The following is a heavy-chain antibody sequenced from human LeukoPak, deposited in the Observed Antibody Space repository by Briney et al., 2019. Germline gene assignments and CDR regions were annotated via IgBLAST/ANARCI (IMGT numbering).Heavy chain of an antibody. CDR3: ARGYYDFWSGPNGRFDP. V-gene: IGHV1-46*03. CDR1: GYTFTSYY. D-gene: IGHD3-3*01. CDR2: INPSGGST. Sequence: ASVKVSCKASGYTFTSYYMHLVRQAPGQGLEWMGIINPSGGSTSYAQKFQGRVTMTRDTSTSTVYMELSSLRSEDTAVYYCARGYYDFWSGPNGRFDPWGQGTLVTVSS. J-gene: IGHJ5*02.